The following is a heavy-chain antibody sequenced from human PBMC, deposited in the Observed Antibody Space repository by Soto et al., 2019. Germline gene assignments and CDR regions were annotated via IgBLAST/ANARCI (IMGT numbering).Heavy chain of an antibody. CDR3: TRDRGGNYYGGFDY. D-gene: IGHD1-26*01. CDR2: INNEGGTI. V-gene: IGHV3-74*01. Sequence: GGSLRLSCAVSGFTFSNYWMHWVRQAPGKGLVWVARINNEGGTIDYADSVKDRFTISRDNAKNTLHLQMNTLKAEDTATYYCTRDRGGNYYGGFDYWGQGTLVTVSS. CDR1: GFTFSNYW. J-gene: IGHJ4*02.